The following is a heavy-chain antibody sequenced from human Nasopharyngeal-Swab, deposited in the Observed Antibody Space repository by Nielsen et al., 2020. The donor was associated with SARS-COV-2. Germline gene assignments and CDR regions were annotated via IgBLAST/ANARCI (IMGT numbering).Heavy chain of an antibody. V-gene: IGHV3-48*03. CDR3: AKVASSSWYNYFDY. J-gene: IGHJ4*02. Sequence: GESLKISCAASGFTFSSYEMNWVRQAPGKGLEWVSYISSSGSTIYYADSVKGRFTISRDNAKNSLYLQMNSLRAEDTAVYYCAKVASSSWYNYFDYWGQGTLVTVSS. CDR2: ISSSGSTI. D-gene: IGHD6-13*01. CDR1: GFTFSSYE.